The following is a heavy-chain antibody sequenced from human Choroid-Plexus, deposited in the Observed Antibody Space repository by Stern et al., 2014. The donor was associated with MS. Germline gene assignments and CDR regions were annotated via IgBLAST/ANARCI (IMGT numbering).Heavy chain of an antibody. CDR1: GFTFGSCA. V-gene: IGHV3-30*18. J-gene: IGHJ5*02. D-gene: IGHD2/OR15-2a*01. Sequence: VKLVESGGGVVQPGRPLRLSCVASGFTFGSCAMHWVRQAPGKGLEWLAGVSYDGSNKYYADSVKGRFTISRDNSQNTLYMQMSSLRPEDTAVYYCAKDRQYLTYFFDHWGQGSLVTVSS. CDR3: AKDRQYLTYFFDH. CDR2: VSYDGSNK.